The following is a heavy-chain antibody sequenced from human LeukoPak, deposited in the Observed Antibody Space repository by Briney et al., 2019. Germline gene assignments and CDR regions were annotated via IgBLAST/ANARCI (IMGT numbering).Heavy chain of an antibody. J-gene: IGHJ4*02. CDR2: ISSSSYI. V-gene: IGHV3-21*01. D-gene: IGHD3-22*01. CDR1: GFTFSSYS. CDR3: ARVGWNYYDSSGYRIDY. Sequence: GGSLRLSCAACGFTFSSYSMNWVRQAPGKGLEWVSSISSSSYIYYADSVKGRFTISRDNAKNSLYLQMNSLRAEDTAVYYCARVGWNYYDSSGYRIDYWGQGTLVTVSS.